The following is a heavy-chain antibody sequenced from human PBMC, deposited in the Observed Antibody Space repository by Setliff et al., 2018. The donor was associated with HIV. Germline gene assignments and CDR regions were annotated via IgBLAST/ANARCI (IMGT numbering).Heavy chain of an antibody. J-gene: IGHJ4*02. D-gene: IGHD3-10*01. CDR2: INWDGEST. Sequence: GGSLRLSCAASGFDISVYDLNWVRQSPGKGLEWVGLINWDGESTYYADSVKGRFVISRDNSENSLYLQMNSLRPEDTAFYYCATAYGTGTYFTSPAEHWGLGTLVTVSS. CDR3: ATAYGTGTYFTSPAEH. CDR1: GFDISVYD. V-gene: IGHV3-43D*03.